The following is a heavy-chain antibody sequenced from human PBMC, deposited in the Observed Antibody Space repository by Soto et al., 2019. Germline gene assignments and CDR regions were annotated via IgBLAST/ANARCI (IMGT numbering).Heavy chain of an antibody. CDR3: ARDRAVPRRGYYYYYGMDV. D-gene: IGHD3-10*01. V-gene: IGHV3-48*02. CDR2: ISSSSSTI. CDR1: GFTFSSYS. Sequence: GGSLRLSCAASGFTFSSYSMNWVRQAPGKGLEWVSYISSSSSTIYYADSVKGRFTISRDNAKNSRYLQMNSLRDEDTAVYYCARDRAVPRRGYYYYYGMDVWGQGTTVTVSS. J-gene: IGHJ6*02.